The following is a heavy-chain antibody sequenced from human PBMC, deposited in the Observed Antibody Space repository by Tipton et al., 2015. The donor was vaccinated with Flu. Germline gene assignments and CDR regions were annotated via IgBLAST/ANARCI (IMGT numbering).Heavy chain of an antibody. D-gene: IGHD3-9*01. Sequence: TLSLTCSVSGGSISSGGYSWSWIRQPPGKGLEWIGYIYHSGKTYYNASLQSRVTMSVDTSKDQFSLSLSSVTAADTAIYYCARDAIFGLPPNWFDPWGQGTLVTVSS. CDR1: GGSISSGGYS. V-gene: IGHV4-30-2*01. CDR2: IYHSGKT. J-gene: IGHJ5*02. CDR3: ARDAIFGLPPNWFDP.